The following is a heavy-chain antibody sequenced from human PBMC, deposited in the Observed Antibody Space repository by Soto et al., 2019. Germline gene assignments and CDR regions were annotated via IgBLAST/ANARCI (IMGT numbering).Heavy chain of an antibody. J-gene: IGHJ3*02. V-gene: IGHV4-59*12. CDR1: GASIRSYY. CDR2: IYYSGST. D-gene: IGHD6-13*01. CDR3: TRERRQQLVDYDAFDT. Sequence: QVQLQESGPGLVRPSETLSLTCTVSGASIRSYYWSWIRQPPGKGLEWIGYIYYSGSTNYNPSLKSRVTLSVDTSKNQFSLKLNSVTAADTALYYCTRERRQQLVDYDAFDTWGQGTMVTVSS.